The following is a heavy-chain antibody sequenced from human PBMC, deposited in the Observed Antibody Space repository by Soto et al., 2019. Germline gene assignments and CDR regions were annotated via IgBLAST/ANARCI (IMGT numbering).Heavy chain of an antibody. CDR1: GFTFSSYW. V-gene: IGHV3-74*01. D-gene: IGHD6-13*01. J-gene: IGHJ5*02. CDR3: ARESMAAASP. CDR2: INGDGSST. Sequence: GESLKISCAASGFTFSSYWMHWVRQAPGKGLVWVSRINGDGSSTGYADSVKGRFTISRDSAKNTLYLQMNSLRVEDTAVYYCARESMAAASPWGQGTLVTVSS.